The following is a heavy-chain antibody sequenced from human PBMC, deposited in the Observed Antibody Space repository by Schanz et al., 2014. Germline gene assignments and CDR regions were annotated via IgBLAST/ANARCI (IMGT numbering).Heavy chain of an antibody. CDR2: IWNNGVTK. V-gene: IGHV3-23*01. CDR3: AKQIHYDILTVTRN. CDR1: GFTFSNYA. J-gene: IGHJ4*02. Sequence: EVQLLESGGGLVRPGGSLRLSCAASGFTFSNYAMSRVRQAPGKGLEWVAVIWNNGVTKYYADSVRGRFTISRDRFQNTLYLRMSSLRAEDTAVYYCAKQIHYDILTVTRNWGQGTLVTVSS. D-gene: IGHD3-9*01.